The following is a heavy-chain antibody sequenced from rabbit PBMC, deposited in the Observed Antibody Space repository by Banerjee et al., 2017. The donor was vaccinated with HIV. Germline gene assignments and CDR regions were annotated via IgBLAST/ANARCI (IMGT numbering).Heavy chain of an antibody. CDR3: ARDGSGAAGFNL. V-gene: IGHV1S45*01. Sequence: QEQLEESGGDLVKPEGSLTLTCTASGFSFSSSYWICWVRQAPGKGLEWIACIYTGSGNTYYASWAKGRFTISKTSSTAVTLQMTSLTAADTATYFCARDGSGAAGFNLWGPGTLVTVS. J-gene: IGHJ4*01. CDR1: GFSFSSSYW. D-gene: IGHD3-1*01. CDR2: IYTGSGNT.